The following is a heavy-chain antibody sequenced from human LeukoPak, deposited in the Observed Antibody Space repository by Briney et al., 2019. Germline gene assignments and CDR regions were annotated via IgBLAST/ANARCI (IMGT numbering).Heavy chain of an antibody. CDR1: GGSISSYY. J-gene: IGHJ3*02. Sequence: PSETLSLTCTVSGGSISSYYWSWIRQPAGKGLEWIGRIYTSGSTNYNPSLKSRVTMSVDTSKNQFSLKLSSVTAADTAVYYCARDLTLAPEAQDAFDIWGQGTMVTVSS. CDR3: ARDLTLAPEAQDAFDI. V-gene: IGHV4-4*07. D-gene: IGHD3-10*01. CDR2: IYTSGST.